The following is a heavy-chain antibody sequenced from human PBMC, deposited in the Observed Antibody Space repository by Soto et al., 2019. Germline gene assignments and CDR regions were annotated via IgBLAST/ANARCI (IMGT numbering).Heavy chain of an antibody. J-gene: IGHJ4*02. CDR2: FDPEDGET. CDR3: ATDGANWGLRGFDY. D-gene: IGHD7-27*01. CDR1: GYTLTELS. Sequence: ASVKVSCKVSGYTLTELSMHWVRQAPGKGLEWMGGFDPEDGETIYAQKFQGRVTMTEDTSTDTAYMELSSLRSEDTAVYYCATDGANWGLRGFDYWGQGTLVTVSS. V-gene: IGHV1-24*01.